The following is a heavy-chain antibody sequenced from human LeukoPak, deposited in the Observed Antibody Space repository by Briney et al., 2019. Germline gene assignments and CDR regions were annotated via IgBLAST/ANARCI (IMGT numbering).Heavy chain of an antibody. CDR2: ISIGGTTT. CDR1: GFTFSDNY. D-gene: IGHD6-25*01. J-gene: IGHJ4*02. V-gene: IGHV3-11*04. CDR3: ASEPRLLDH. Sequence: PGGSLRLSCAASGFTFSDNYMSWIRQASGKGLELISYISIGGTTTKYADSVEGRFTISRDNARNFLYLQMSSLRAEDTAVYFCASEPRLLDHWGQGTLVTVSS.